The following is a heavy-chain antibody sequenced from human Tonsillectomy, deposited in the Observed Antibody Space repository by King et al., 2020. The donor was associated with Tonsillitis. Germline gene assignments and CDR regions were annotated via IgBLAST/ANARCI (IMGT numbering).Heavy chain of an antibody. V-gene: IGHV3-49*03. J-gene: IGHJ4*02. CDR1: GFTFGDYA. CDR3: ARDDLLYSSSSFDN. Sequence: VQLVESGGGLVQPGRSLRLSCTASGFTFGDYAMSWFRQAPGKGLEWVGLIRRKAHGGTTEYAASVKGRFTIARDDSKSIAYLQMSSLKTEDTAMYYCARDDLLYSSSSFDNGGQGTLVTVSS. D-gene: IGHD6-13*01. CDR2: IRRKAHGGTT.